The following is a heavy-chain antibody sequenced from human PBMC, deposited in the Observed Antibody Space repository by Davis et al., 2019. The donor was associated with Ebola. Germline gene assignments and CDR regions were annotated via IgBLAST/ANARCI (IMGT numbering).Heavy chain of an antibody. CDR1: GFTFSSYS. CDR2: ITSSSSYI. J-gene: IGHJ2*01. Sequence: GGSLRLSCAASGFTFSSYSMNWVRQAPGRGLEWLSSITSSSSYIYYADSVKGRFTVSRDNAKNSLYLQMNSLRAEDTAVYYCVRDPALVVTGGGWFFGLWGRGTLVTVSS. V-gene: IGHV3-21*01. D-gene: IGHD2-21*02. CDR3: VRDPALVVTGGGWFFGL.